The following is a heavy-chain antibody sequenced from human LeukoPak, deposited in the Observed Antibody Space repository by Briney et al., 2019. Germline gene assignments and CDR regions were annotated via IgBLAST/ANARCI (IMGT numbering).Heavy chain of an antibody. D-gene: IGHD6-13*01. CDR1: GFTVSSNY. V-gene: IGHV3-23*01. CDR2: ISGSGGST. Sequence: PGGSLRLSCAASGFTVSSNYMSWVRPAPGKGLEWVSAISGSGGSTYYADSVKGRFTISRDNSKNTLYLQMNSLRAEDTAVYYCAKKWIIAAAGFVLDPWGQGTLVTVSS. CDR3: AKKWIIAAAGFVLDP. J-gene: IGHJ5*02.